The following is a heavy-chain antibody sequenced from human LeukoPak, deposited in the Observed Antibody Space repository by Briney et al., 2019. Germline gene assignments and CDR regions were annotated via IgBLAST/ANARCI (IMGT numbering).Heavy chain of an antibody. V-gene: IGHV3-66*01. J-gene: IGHJ6*03. CDR3: ARSQDGSGSYFYYFYIDV. CDR1: GFTFSSYA. CDR2: FYRGGST. D-gene: IGHD3-10*01. Sequence: GGSLRLSCAASGFTFSSYAMSWVRQAPGKGLEWVSIFYRGGSTYYADSVKGRFTVSRDNSKNILYLQMNSLRAEDTAVYYCARSQDGSGSYFYYFYIDVWGKGTTV.